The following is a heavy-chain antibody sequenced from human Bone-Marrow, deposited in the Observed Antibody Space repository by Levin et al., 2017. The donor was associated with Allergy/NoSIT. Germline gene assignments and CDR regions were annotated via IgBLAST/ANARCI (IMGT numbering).Heavy chain of an antibody. CDR1: GFPFRNYA. CDR3: AKTSLVATISITDLDY. CDR2: VNNNGFTT. Sequence: GGSLRLSCAASGFPFRNYAMTWVRQAPGKGLEWVSTVNNNGFTTSYAESVKGRFTISRDNSKDTLHLQMSSLRVEDMAMYYCAKTSLVATISITDLDYWGQGTLVTVSS. D-gene: IGHD5-12*01. J-gene: IGHJ4*02. V-gene: IGHV3-23*01.